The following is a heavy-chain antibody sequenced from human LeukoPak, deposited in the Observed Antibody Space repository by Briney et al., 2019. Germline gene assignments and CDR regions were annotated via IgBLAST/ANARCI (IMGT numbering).Heavy chain of an antibody. V-gene: IGHV3-30-3*01. CDR2: ISYDGSNK. CDR1: GFTFSSYA. CDR3: AKDSGYCDTTSCRLAN. Sequence: GGSLRLSCAASGFTFSSYAMHWVRQAPGKGLEWVAVISYDGSNKYYADSVKGRFTISRDNSKNTLYLQMNSLRVEDTAVYYCAKDSGYCDTTSCRLANWGQGTLVTVSS. D-gene: IGHD2-2*01. J-gene: IGHJ4*02.